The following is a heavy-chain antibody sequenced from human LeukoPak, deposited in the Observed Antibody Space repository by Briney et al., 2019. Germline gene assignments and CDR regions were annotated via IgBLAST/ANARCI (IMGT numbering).Heavy chain of an antibody. V-gene: IGHV3-53*01. CDR3: ARALDYGGNSVPFDY. J-gene: IGHJ4*02. Sequence: PGGSLRLSCAASGFTVSSNYMSWVRQAPGKGLEWVSGIYSGGSTYYADSVKGRFTISRDNSKNTLYLQMNSLRAEDTAVYYCARALDYGGNSVPFDYWGQGTLVTVSS. CDR1: GFTVSSNY. D-gene: IGHD4-23*01. CDR2: IYSGGST.